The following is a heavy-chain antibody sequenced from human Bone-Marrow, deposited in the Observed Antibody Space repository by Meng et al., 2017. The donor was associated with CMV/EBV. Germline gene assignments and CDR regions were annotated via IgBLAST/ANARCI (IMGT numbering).Heavy chain of an antibody. CDR2: IIPIFGTA. CDR3: AREGVEMATIAQPYFDY. Sequence: SVKVSCKASGGTFSSYAISWVRQAPGQGLEWMGGIIPIFGTANYAQKFQGRVTITTDESTSTAYMELSSLRSEDTAVYYCAREGVEMATIAQPYFDYWGQGPLVTVPS. V-gene: IGHV1-69*05. CDR1: GGTFSSYA. D-gene: IGHD5-24*01. J-gene: IGHJ4*02.